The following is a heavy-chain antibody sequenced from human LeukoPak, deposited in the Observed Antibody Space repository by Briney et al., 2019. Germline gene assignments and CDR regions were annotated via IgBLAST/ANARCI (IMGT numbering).Heavy chain of an antibody. V-gene: IGHV4-39*01. CDR3: ARHAHSSGYCYPFDY. CDR1: GGSISSSSYY. J-gene: IGHJ4*02. CDR2: IYYSGST. Sequence: SETLSLTCTVSGGSISSSSYYWGWIRQPPGKGLEWIGSIYYSGSTYYNPSLKSRVTISVDTSKNQFSLKLSSVTAADTAVYYCARHAHSSGYCYPFDYWGQGTLVTVSS. D-gene: IGHD3-22*01.